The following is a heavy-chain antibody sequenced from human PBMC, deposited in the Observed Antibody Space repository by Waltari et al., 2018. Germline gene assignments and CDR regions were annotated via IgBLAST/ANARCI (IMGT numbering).Heavy chain of an antibody. Sequence: QVQLQESGPGLVKPSETLSLTCTVSGGSISGYYWSWIRLSPGNGLEWIGHIYYTGSTNYNPALRSRVSMSMDASKNQFSLKLSSVTAADTAVYYCAKFIRLQLDWFDPWGRGTLVTVSS. J-gene: IGHJ5*02. CDR2: IYYTGST. D-gene: IGHD4-4*01. V-gene: IGHV4-59*08. CDR3: AKFIRLQLDWFDP. CDR1: GGSISGYY.